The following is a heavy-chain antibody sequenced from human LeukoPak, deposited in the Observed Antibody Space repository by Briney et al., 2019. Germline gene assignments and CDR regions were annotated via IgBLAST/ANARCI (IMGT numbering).Heavy chain of an antibody. CDR2: IIPIFGTA. D-gene: IGHD3-10*01. CDR3: ARGVTMVRGVIITTHFDY. J-gene: IGHJ4*02. V-gene: IGHV1-69*13. Sequence: ASVKVSSKASGGTFSSYAISWVRQAPGPGLEWMGGIIPIFGTANYAQKLQGRVTITAGESTSTAYMELSSLRSEDTAVYYCARGVTMVRGVIITTHFDYWGQGTLVTVSS. CDR1: GGTFSSYA.